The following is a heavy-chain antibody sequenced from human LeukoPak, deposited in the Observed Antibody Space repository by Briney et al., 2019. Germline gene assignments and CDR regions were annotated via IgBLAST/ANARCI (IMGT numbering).Heavy chain of an antibody. D-gene: IGHD2-2*01. CDR1: GYTFTSYG. CDR3: ARDRYCSSTSCYSFYYHGMDV. V-gene: IGHV1-18*01. J-gene: IGHJ6*02. CDR2: ISAYNGNT. Sequence: GASVKVSCKASGYTFTSYGISWVRQAPGQGLEWMGWISAYNGNTNYAQKLQGRVTMTTDTSTSTAYMELRSLRSDDTAVYYCARDRYCSSTSCYSFYYHGMDVWGQGTTVTVSS.